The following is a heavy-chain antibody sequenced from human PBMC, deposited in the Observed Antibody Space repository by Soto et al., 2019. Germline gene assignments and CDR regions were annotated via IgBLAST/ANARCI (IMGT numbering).Heavy chain of an antibody. V-gene: IGHV4-59*01. J-gene: IGHJ3*02. CDR2: IYYSGNT. Sequence: PSETLSLTCTVSGGSISNYYWSWIRQPPGEGLEWIGDIYYSGNTNYRPSLKSRITMSVATSKNQFSLKLRSVTAADTAVYYCARVRQGTAGAFDIWGQGTMVTVSS. D-gene: IGHD3-10*01. CDR3: ARVRQGTAGAFDI. CDR1: GGSISNYY.